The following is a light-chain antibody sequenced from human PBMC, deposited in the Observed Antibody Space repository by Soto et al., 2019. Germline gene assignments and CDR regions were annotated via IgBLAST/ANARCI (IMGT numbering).Light chain of an antibody. CDR1: QSVSSN. CDR3: QKYNNWPIT. V-gene: IGKV3D-15*01. J-gene: IGKJ5*01. Sequence: EIVMTQSPATLSVSPGERATLSCRASQSVSSNLAWYQQKPGQAPRLLIYGASIRATGIPARFSGSGSGTEFTLTISSLQSEDFAVYYCQKYNNWPITFGQGTRLEIK. CDR2: GAS.